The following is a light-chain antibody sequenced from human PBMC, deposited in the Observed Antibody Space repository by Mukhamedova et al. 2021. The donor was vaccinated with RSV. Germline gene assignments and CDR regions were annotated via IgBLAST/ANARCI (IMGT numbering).Light chain of an antibody. CDR3: QQSNSYLTCT. V-gene: IGKV1-13*02. Sequence: WYQRRVHGRAPKLLIHHASSLESGVPARFSGSGSGTDFTLTISSLQPEDFALYYCQQSNSYLTCTFGQGTKVETK. CDR2: HAS. J-gene: IGKJ1*01.